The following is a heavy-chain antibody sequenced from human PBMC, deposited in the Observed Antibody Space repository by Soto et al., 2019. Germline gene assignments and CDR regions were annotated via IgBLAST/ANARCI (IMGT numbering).Heavy chain of an antibody. CDR1: GGSISSGDYY. J-gene: IGHJ4*02. Sequence: SETLSLTCTVSGGSISSGDYYWSWIRQPPGEGLEWIGYIYYSGSTYYNPSLKSRVTISVDTSKNQFSLKLSSVTAADTAVYYCAARVWFGELSYWGQGTLVTVSS. CDR2: IYYSGST. V-gene: IGHV4-30-4*01. D-gene: IGHD3-10*01. CDR3: AARVWFGELSY.